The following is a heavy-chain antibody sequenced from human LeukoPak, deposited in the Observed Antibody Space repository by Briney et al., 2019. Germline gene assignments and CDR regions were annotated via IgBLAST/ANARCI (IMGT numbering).Heavy chain of an antibody. Sequence: XWXXIINPSGGSTSYAQKFQGRATMTRDTSTSTVYMELSSLRSEDTAVYYCARDLDDYGDFAPWGQGTLVTVSS. V-gene: IGHV1-46*01. D-gene: IGHD4-17*01. CDR2: INPSGGST. CDR3: ARDLDDYGDFAP. J-gene: IGHJ5*02.